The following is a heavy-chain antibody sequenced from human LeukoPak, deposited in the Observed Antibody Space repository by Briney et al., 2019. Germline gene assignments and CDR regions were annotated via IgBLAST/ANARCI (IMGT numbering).Heavy chain of an antibody. CDR1: GFSLSTSGVS. CDR3: AHTVTYSLGDAFDI. V-gene: IGHV2-5*02. Sequence: SGPTLVKPTQTLTLTCTFSGFSLSTSGVSVGWIRQPPRKALEWLALIYWDDAKRYSPSLKSRLTITQDTSNNQVVLTMTNMDPVDTATYFCAHTVTYSLGDAFDIWGQGTMVTVSS. D-gene: IGHD2-15*01. CDR2: IYWDDAK. J-gene: IGHJ3*02.